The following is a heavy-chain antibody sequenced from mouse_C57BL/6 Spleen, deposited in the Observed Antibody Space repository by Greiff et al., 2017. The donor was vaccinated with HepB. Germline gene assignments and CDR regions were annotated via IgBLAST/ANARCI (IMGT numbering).Heavy chain of an antibody. Sequence: VHVKQSGAELVKPGASVKLSCTASGFNIKDYYMHWVKQRTEQGLEWIGRIDPEDGETKYAPKFQGQATITADTSSNTAYLQLSSLTSEDTAVYYCAPYYYGSDAMDYWGQGTSVTVSS. V-gene: IGHV14-2*01. CDR2: IDPEDGET. CDR3: APYYYGSDAMDY. D-gene: IGHD1-1*01. CDR1: GFNIKDYY. J-gene: IGHJ4*01.